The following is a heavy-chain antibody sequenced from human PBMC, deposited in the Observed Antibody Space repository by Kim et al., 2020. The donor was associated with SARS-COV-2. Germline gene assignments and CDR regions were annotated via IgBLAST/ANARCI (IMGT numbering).Heavy chain of an antibody. D-gene: IGHD3-16*01. Sequence: GGSLRLSCAASGFTFSSYSMNWVRQAPGKGLEWVSSISSSSSYIYYADSVKGRFTISRDNAKNSLYLQMNSLRAEDTAVYYCARGGDLNWFDPWGQGTLVTVSS. V-gene: IGHV3-21*01. CDR2: ISSSSSYI. J-gene: IGHJ5*02. CDR3: ARGGDLNWFDP. CDR1: GFTFSSYS.